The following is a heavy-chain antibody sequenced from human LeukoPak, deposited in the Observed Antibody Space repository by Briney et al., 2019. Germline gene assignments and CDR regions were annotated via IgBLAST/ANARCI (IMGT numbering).Heavy chain of an antibody. CDR2: INSDGSST. D-gene: IGHD3-16*01. J-gene: IGHJ6*03. Sequence: GGSLRLSCAASGFTFSSYWMHWVRQAPGKGLVWVSRINSDGSSTSYADSVKGRFTISRDNAKNTLYLQMNSLRAEDTAVYYCAREGYVWGRSSYMDVWGKGTAVTVSS. CDR1: GFTFSSYW. CDR3: AREGYVWGRSSYMDV. V-gene: IGHV3-74*01.